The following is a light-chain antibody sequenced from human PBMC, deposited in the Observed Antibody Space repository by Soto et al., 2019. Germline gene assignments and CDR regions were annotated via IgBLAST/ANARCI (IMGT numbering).Light chain of an antibody. CDR1: SSDVGVYNY. CDR2: DVS. V-gene: IGLV2-11*01. Sequence: QSVLTQPRSVSGSPGQSVTISCTGTSSDVGVYNYVSGYQQHPGKAPKLMIYDVSQRPSGVPDRFSGSKSGSTASLTISGLQAEDEADYYCCSYAGSHIYVIFGGGTKLTVL. CDR3: CSYAGSHIYVI. J-gene: IGLJ2*01.